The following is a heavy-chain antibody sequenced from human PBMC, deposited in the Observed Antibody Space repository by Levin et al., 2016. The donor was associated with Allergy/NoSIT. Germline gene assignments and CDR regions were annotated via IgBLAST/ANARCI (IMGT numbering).Heavy chain of an antibody. V-gene: IGHV3-23*01. J-gene: IGHJ3*01. CDR2: ISSTGGST. D-gene: IGHD6-13*01. CDR3: AKGRGAAALLNAFDL. Sequence: GESLKISCAVSGFTFSSYAMSWVRQAPGKGLEWVSAISSTGGSTYYADSVKGRFTFSRDNSKTTVYLQMNSLRAEDTAVYYCAKGRGAAALLNAFDLWGQGTMVTVSS. CDR1: GFTFSSYA.